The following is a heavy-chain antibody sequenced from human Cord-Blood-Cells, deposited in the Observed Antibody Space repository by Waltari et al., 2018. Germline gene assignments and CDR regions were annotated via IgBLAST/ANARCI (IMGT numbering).Heavy chain of an antibody. Sequence: QVQLQQWGAGLLQPSETLSLTCAVYGGSFSVYYWTWIRQPPGKGLEWIGEIKHSGSTNYNPSLKSRVTISVDTSKNQFSLKLSSVTAADTAVYYCARHGRIIVGATCFAFDIWGQGTMVTVSS. CDR1: GGSFSVYY. J-gene: IGHJ3*02. D-gene: IGHD1-26*01. CDR3: ARHGRIIVGATCFAFDI. V-gene: IGHV4-34*01. CDR2: IKHSGST.